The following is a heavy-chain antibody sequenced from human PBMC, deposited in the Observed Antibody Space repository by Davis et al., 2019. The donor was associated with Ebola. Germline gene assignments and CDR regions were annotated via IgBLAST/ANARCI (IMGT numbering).Heavy chain of an antibody. Sequence: SVKVSCKASGGTFSSYAISWVRQAPGQGLEWMGGIIPIFGTANYAQKFQGRVTITADESTSTAYMELSSLRSEDTAVYYCARSVDYYYGMDVWGQGTTVTVSS. V-gene: IGHV1-69*13. CDR3: ARSVDYYYGMDV. CDR2: IIPIFGTA. CDR1: GGTFSSYA. J-gene: IGHJ6*02.